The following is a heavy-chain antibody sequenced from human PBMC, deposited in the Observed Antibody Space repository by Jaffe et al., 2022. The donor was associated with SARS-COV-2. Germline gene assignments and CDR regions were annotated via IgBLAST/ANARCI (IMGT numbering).Heavy chain of an antibody. CDR1: GGSISSSYW. CDR3: ARDLVAGGLNFDY. J-gene: IGHJ4*02. D-gene: IGHD6-19*01. CDR2: IYHSGST. V-gene: IGHV4-4*02. Sequence: QVQLLESGPGLVKPSGTLSLTCAVSGGSISSSYWWTWVRQFPGKGLEWIGEIYHSGSTNSNPSLKSRVTISVDQSKNQFSLKMNSVTAADTAVYYCARDLVAGGLNFDYWGQGTLVTVSS.